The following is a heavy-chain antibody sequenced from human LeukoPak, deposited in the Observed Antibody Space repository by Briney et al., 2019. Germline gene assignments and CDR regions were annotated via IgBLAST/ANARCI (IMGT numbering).Heavy chain of an antibody. CDR1: GFTFSGSA. CDR2: IRSKANSYAT. Sequence: PGGSLRLSCAASGFTFSGSAMHWVRQASGKGLEWVGRIRSKANSYATAYAASVKGRFTISRDDSKNTAYLQMNSLKTEDTAVYYCTRHSISSGAFDIWGQGTMVTVSS. CDR3: TRHSISSGAFDI. D-gene: IGHD6-19*01. J-gene: IGHJ3*02. V-gene: IGHV3-73*01.